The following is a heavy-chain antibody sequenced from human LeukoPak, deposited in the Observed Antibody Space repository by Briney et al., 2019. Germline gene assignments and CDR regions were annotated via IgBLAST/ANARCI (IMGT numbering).Heavy chain of an antibody. J-gene: IGHJ4*02. CDR3: ANGYLDN. V-gene: IGHV3-33*06. Sequence: PGRSLRLSCVASRFSSSSYGMHWVRQGPGKGLEWVAVTWYDGSKEYYADSVKGRFIVSRDNSKNTMWLQMNSLRAEDTAVYYCANGYLDNWGQGTLVTVSS. CDR2: TWYDGSKE. CDR1: RFSSSSYG.